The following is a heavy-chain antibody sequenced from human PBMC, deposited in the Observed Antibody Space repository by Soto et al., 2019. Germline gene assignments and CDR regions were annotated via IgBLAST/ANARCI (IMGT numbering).Heavy chain of an antibody. V-gene: IGHV5-51*01. D-gene: IGHD3-3*01. CDR3: ARGGVSTRTFDY. Sequence: GESLKISCKGAGYNFAVYWIAWVRQMPGKGLELMGIIYPSDSDTRYRPSFQGQVTISADKSISSAYLQWSSLRASDTAMYYCARGGVSTRTFDYWGQGTPVTVSS. J-gene: IGHJ4*02. CDR2: IYPSDSDT. CDR1: GYNFAVYW.